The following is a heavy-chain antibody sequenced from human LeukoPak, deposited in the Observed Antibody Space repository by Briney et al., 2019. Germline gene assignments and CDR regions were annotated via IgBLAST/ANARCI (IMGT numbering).Heavy chain of an antibody. J-gene: IGHJ5*02. CDR3: ARHRIKLDWLDP. Sequence: PSETLSLTCTVSGGSISSYYWSWIRQPPGKGLEWIGYIYYSGSTNYNPSLKSRVTISVDTSKNLFALKVSSVTAADTAVYYCARHRIKLDWLDPWGQGTLVTVSS. V-gene: IGHV4-59*08. CDR2: IYYSGST. D-gene: IGHD1-1*01. CDR1: GGSISSYY.